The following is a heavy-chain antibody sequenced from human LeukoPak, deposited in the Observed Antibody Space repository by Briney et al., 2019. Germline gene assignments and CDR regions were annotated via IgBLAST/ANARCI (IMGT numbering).Heavy chain of an antibody. CDR2: ISSRSSTI. J-gene: IGHJ4*02. V-gene: IGHV3-48*02. CDR1: GFTFSSYG. CDR3: ARGCSGGSCFGDFDY. Sequence: GGSLRLSCVASGFTFSSYGMNWVRQAPGKGLEWISYISSRSSTIYYADSVKGRFTISRDNAKNSLYLQMNSLRDEDTAVYYCARGCSGGSCFGDFDYRGQGTLGTVSS. D-gene: IGHD2-15*01.